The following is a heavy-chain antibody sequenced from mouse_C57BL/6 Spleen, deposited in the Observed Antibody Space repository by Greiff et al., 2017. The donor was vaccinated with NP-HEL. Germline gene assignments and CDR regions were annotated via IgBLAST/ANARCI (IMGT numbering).Heavy chain of an antibody. D-gene: IGHD1-1*01. CDR2: INPYNGGT. J-gene: IGHJ4*01. V-gene: IGHV1-19*01. CDR3: ARGSTTVAMDY. Sequence: VQLQQSGPVLVKPGASVKMSCKASGYTFTDYYMNWVKQSHGKSLEWIGVINPYNGGTSYNQKFKGKATLTVDKSSSTAYMELNSLTSEDSAVYYCARGSTTVAMDYWGQGTSVTVSS. CDR1: GYTFTDYY.